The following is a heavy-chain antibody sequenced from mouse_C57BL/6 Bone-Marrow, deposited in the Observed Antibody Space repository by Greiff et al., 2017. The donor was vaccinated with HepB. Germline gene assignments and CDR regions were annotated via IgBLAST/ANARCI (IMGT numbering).Heavy chain of an antibody. CDR1: GFTFSDYY. CDR2: ISNGGGST. Sequence: LVESGGGLVQPGGSLKLSCAASGFTFSDYYMYWVRQTPEKRLEWVAYISNGGGSTYYPDTVKGRFTISRDNAKNTLYLQMSRLKSEDTAMYYCARRGIYYDYDSFDYWGQGTTLTVSS. J-gene: IGHJ2*01. V-gene: IGHV5-12*01. CDR3: ARRGIYYDYDSFDY. D-gene: IGHD2-4*01.